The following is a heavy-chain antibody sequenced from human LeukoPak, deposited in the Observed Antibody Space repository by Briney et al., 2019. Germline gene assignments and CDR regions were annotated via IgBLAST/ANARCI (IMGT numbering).Heavy chain of an antibody. D-gene: IGHD2-15*01. CDR1: GFSFSTYA. J-gene: IGHJ1*01. Sequence: GGSLRLSCAASGFSFSTYAMSWVRQALGKGLEWVSSISSSGDSTYYADAVKGRFTISRDNSKNTLYLQMNSLRAEDTAVYYCVEDVVVMVAAKPGIWGRGTLVGVSS. V-gene: IGHV3-23*01. CDR2: ISSSGDST. CDR3: VEDVVVMVAAKPGI.